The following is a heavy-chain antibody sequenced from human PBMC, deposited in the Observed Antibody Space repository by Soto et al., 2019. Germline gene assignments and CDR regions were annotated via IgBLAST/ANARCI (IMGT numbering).Heavy chain of an antibody. V-gene: IGHV3-33*01. CDR3: ARDATVVVTAITYFDY. CDR1: GFTFSSYG. CDR2: IWYDGSNK. J-gene: IGHJ4*02. Sequence: PGGSLRLSCAASGFTFSSYGMHWVRQAPGKGLEWVAVIWYDGSNKYYADSVKGRFTISRDNSKNTLYLQMNSLRAEDTAVYYCARDATVVVTAITYFDYWGQGTLVTVSS. D-gene: IGHD2-21*02.